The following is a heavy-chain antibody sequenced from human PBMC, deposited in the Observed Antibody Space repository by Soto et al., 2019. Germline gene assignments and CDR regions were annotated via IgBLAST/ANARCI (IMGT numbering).Heavy chain of an antibody. CDR1: GGSISRYY. V-gene: IGHV4-59*01. CDR2: IYYSGST. Sequence: PSEARSLSWTVSGGSISRYYWSWIRQPPGKGLEWIGYIYYSGSTNYNPSLKSRVTISVDTSKNQFSLKLSSVTAADTAVYYCARGGAMGHYYYYGMDVWGQGTTVTVS. J-gene: IGHJ6*02. D-gene: IGHD5-18*01. CDR3: ARGGAMGHYYYYGMDV.